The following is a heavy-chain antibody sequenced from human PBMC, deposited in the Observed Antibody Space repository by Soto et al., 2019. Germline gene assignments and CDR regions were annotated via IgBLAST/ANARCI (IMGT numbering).Heavy chain of an antibody. V-gene: IGHV1-8*01. CDR2: MNPNSGNT. Sequence: ASVKVSCKASGYTFTSYDINWVRQATGQGLEWMGWMNPNSGNTGYAQKFQGRVTMTRNTSISTAYMELSSLRSEDTAVYYCARGSRRGYCSSTSCCRMDVWGQGTTVTVSS. CDR3: ARGSRRGYCSSTSCCRMDV. CDR1: GYTFTSYD. D-gene: IGHD2-2*01. J-gene: IGHJ6*02.